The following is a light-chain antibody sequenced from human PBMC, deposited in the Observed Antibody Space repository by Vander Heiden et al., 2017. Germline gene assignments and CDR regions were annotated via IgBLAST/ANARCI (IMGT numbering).Light chain of an antibody. CDR2: RDF. J-gene: IGLJ2*01. V-gene: IGLV1-47*01. Sequence: QPVLTQPPSASGTPGQRVTISCSGTSSNVGGNSVYWYHHPPGTAPKPLRYRDFPGPPGVPDPFSAPKAGTPASLAISGPRSGDEAHYYWAAWDDSLGVVFGGGTKLTVL. CDR3: AAWDDSLGVV. CDR1: SSNVGGNS.